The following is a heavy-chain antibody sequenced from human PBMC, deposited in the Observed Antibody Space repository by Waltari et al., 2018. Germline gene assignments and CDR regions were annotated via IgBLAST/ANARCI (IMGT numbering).Heavy chain of an antibody. CDR3: ARHAVPNSSSWLSHRYFDY. V-gene: IGHV4-34*01. CDR2: IYYSGST. CDR1: GGSFSGYY. J-gene: IGHJ4*02. Sequence: QVQLQQWGAGLLKPSETLSLTCAVYGGSFSGYYWSWIRQPPGKGLEWIGSIYYSGSTYYNPSLKSRVTISVDTSKNQFSLKLSSVTAADTAVYYCARHAVPNSSSWLSHRYFDYWGQGTLVTVSS. D-gene: IGHD6-13*01.